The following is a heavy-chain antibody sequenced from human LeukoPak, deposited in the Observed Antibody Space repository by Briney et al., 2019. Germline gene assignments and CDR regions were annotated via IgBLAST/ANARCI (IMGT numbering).Heavy chain of an antibody. CDR3: AGGRGSIHNFDY. Sequence: GASVKVSCKASGGTFSSYAISWVRRAPGQGLEWMGRIIPILGIANYAQKFQGRVTITADKSTSTAYMELSSLRSEDTAVYYCAGGRGSIHNFDYWGQGTLVTVSS. CDR2: IIPILGIA. CDR1: GGTFSSYA. J-gene: IGHJ4*02. D-gene: IGHD2-15*01. V-gene: IGHV1-69*04.